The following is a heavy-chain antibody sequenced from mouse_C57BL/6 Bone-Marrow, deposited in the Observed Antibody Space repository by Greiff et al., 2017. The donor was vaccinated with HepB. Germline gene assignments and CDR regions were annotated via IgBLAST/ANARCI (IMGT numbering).Heavy chain of an antibody. CDR1: GFTFSSYG. J-gene: IGHJ4*01. D-gene: IGHD1-1*01. CDR2: ISSGGSYT. V-gene: IGHV5-6*01. Sequence: VQLVESGGDLVKPGGSLKLSCAASGFTFSSYGMSWVRQTPDKRLEWVATISSGGSYTYYPDSVKGRFTISRDNAKNTLYLQMSSLKSEDTAMYYCAREVGTTERYAMDYWGQGTSVTVSS. CDR3: AREVGTTERYAMDY.